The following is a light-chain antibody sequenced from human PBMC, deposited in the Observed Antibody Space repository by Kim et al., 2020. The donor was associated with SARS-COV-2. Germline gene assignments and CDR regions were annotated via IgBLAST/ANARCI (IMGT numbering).Light chain of an antibody. CDR1: RSNIGSNV. Sequence: GQMVTISCSGSRSNIGSNVVNWYQQLPGTAPKLLIYSNDYRPSGVPDRFSGSKSGTSASLDISGLQSEDEADYYCAAWDDSLNGSVFGGGTKVTVL. CDR2: SND. V-gene: IGLV1-44*01. J-gene: IGLJ3*02. CDR3: AAWDDSLNGSV.